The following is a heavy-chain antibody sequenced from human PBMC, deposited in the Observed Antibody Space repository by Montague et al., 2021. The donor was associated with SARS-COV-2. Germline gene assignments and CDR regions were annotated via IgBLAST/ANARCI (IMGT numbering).Heavy chain of an antibody. J-gene: IGHJ4*02. D-gene: IGHD3-10*01. V-gene: IGHV3-7*01. CDR1: GFTFSNYW. CDR3: ARSLFSSGSF. CDR2: IKPDGSGQ. Sequence: SLRLSCAASGFTFSNYWMNWARQAPGKGLEWVASIKPDGSGQHYXDSVKGRFTISRDNAKKSLYLQMNSLRVDDTAVYYCARSLFSSGSFWGQGTLVTVSS.